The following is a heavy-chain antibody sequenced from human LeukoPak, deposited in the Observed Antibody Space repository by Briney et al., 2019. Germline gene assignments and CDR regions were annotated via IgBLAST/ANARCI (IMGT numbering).Heavy chain of an antibody. CDR1: GFSLRTGGMR. CDR3: ARTSPETYSGSSPFDY. V-gene: IGHV2-70*04. D-gene: IGHD1-26*01. Sequence: SGPALVKPTRTLTLTCTFSGFSLRTGGMRVNWIRQPPAKALEWLSRIDWDDDKFYSTSLKTRLTISKDTSKNQVVLTMTNMDPVDTATYYCARTSPETYSGSSPFDYWGQGTLVTVSS. CDR2: IDWDDDK. J-gene: IGHJ4*02.